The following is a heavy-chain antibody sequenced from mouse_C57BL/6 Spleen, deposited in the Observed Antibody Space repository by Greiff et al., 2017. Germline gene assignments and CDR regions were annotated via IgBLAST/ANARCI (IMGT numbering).Heavy chain of an antibody. J-gene: IGHJ2*01. CDR3: ARIANNPYYFDY. D-gene: IGHD1-1*01. CDR1: GYTFTSYW. Sequence: QVQLKQSGAELVKPGASVKLSCKASGYTFTSYWMHWVKQRPGHGLEWIGMIHPNSGSTNYNEKFKSKATLTVDKSSSTAYMQLSSLTSEDSAVYYCARIANNPYYFDYWGQGTTLTVSS. V-gene: IGHV1-64*01. CDR2: IHPNSGST.